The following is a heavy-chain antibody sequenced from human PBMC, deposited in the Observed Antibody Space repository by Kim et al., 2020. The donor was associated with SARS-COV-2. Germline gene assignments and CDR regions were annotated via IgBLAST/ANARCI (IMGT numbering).Heavy chain of an antibody. CDR3: ARAAADAFDI. J-gene: IGHJ3*02. CDR1: GYSFTSYW. Sequence: GESLKISCKGSGYSFTSYWISWVRQMPGKGLEWMGRIDPSDSYTNYSPSFQGHVAISADKSISTAYLQWSSLKASDTAMYYCARAAADAFDIWGQGTMVTVSS. D-gene: IGHD6-13*01. V-gene: IGHV5-10-1*01. CDR2: IDPSDSYT.